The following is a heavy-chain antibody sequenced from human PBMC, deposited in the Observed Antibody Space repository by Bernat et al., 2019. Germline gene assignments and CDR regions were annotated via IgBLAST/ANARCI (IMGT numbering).Heavy chain of an antibody. CDR3: TREVITCGLGFDY. D-gene: IGHD3-16*01. CDR2: IRSKGYGGTT. CDR1: GFTFGDYA. J-gene: IGHJ4*02. Sequence: EVQLVESGGGLVQPGRSLRLSCTASGFTFGDYAMSWFRQAPGKGLEWVGFIRSKGYGGTTEYAASVKGRFTISRDDSKSIAHLQMNSLKTEDTAVYFCTREVITCGLGFDYWGQGTLVTVSS. V-gene: IGHV3-49*03.